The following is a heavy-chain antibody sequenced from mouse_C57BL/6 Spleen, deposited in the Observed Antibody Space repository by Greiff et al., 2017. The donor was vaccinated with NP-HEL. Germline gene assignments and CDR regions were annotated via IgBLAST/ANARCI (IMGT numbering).Heavy chain of an antibody. D-gene: IGHD2-5*01. CDR2: ISSGSSTI. CDR1: GFTFSDYG. CDR3: ARGEDSNPDY. Sequence: EVHLVESGGGLVKPGGSLKLSCAASGFTFSDYGMHWVRQAPEKGLEWVAYISSGSSTIYYADTVKGRFTISRDNAKNTLFLQMTSLRSEDTAMDYCARGEDSNPDYWGQGTTLTVSS. J-gene: IGHJ2*01. V-gene: IGHV5-17*01.